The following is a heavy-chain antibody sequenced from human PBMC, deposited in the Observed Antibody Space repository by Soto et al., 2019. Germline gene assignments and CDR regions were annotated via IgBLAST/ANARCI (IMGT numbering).Heavy chain of an antibody. J-gene: IGHJ3*02. CDR1: GGSISSGGYY. D-gene: IGHD3-16*01. V-gene: IGHV4-31*03. CDR2: IYYSEST. CDR3: ARVTEGGNDAFDI. Sequence: SETLSLTCTVSGGSISSGGYYWSCIRQHPGKGLEWIGYIYYSESTYYTPSLKSRVTISVDTSKNQFSLKLSSVTAAATAVYYCARVTEGGNDAFDIWGQGTMVTVSS.